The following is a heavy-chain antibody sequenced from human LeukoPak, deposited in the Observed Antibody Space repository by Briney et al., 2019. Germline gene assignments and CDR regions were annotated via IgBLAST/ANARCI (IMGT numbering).Heavy chain of an antibody. CDR3: ARSLGGYYDSSGYYTPAFDI. J-gene: IGHJ3*02. V-gene: IGHV4-39*07. D-gene: IGHD3-22*01. Sequence: PSLRSRVTISVDTSKNQFSLKLSSVTAADTAVYYCARSLGGYYDSSGYYTPAFDIWGQGTMVTVSS.